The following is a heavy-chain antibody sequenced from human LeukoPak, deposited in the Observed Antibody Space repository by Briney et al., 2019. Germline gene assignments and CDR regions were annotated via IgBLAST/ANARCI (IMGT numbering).Heavy chain of an antibody. J-gene: IGHJ4*02. D-gene: IGHD1-26*01. CDR3: TRRSGSYLDFDY. V-gene: IGHV3-73*01. CDR1: GFTFSGSA. Sequence: PGGSLRLSCAASGFTFSGSARHWVRQGSGKGLEWVGRIRSKANSYATAYAASVKGRFTISRDDSKNTAYLQMNSLKTEDTAVYYCTRRSGSYLDFDYWGQGTLVTVSS. CDR2: IRSKANSYAT.